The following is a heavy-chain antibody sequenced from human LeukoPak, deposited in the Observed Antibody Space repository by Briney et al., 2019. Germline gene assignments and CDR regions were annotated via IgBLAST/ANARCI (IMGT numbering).Heavy chain of an antibody. D-gene: IGHD2-8*01. V-gene: IGHV3-21*01. CDR3: ARDCTNGVCPVDY. J-gene: IGHJ4*02. CDR1: GFSFSSYS. Sequence: GGSLRLSCAASGFSFSSYSMNWVRQAPGRGLEWVSFISSSGNYIYYADSVKGRFTVSRDSAKNSLYLQMNSLRAEDTAVYYCARDCTNGVCPVDYWGQGTLVTVSS. CDR2: ISSSGNYI.